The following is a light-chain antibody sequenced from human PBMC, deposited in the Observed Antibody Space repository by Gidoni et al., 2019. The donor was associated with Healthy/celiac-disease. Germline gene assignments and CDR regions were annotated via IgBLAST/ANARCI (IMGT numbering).Light chain of an antibody. CDR2: DVS. CDR1: SSDVGGYNY. J-gene: IGLJ2*01. CDR3: SSYTSSSVV. V-gene: IGLV2-14*01. Sequence: QSALSQLASVSASPGQSITISCTGTSSDVGGYNYVSWYQQHPGKAPKLMIYDVSNRPSGVSNRFSGSKSGNTASLTISGLQAEDEADYYCSSYTSSSVVFGGGTKLTVL.